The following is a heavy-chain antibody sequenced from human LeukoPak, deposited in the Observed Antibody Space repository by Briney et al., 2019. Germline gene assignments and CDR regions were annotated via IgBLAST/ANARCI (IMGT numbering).Heavy chain of an antibody. CDR1: VGSISSGGYY. D-gene: IGHD6-19*01. CDR2: IYYSGST. J-gene: IGHJ4*02. V-gene: IGHV4-31*03. CDR3: TRDSGGWFYFDY. Sequence: PSETLSLTCTVSVGSISSGGYYWIWIRQHPGKGLEWIGYIYYSGSTYYNPSLKSRVTISVDTSKNHFSLKLSAVTAADTAVYYCTRDSGGWFYFDYWGQGTLVTVSS.